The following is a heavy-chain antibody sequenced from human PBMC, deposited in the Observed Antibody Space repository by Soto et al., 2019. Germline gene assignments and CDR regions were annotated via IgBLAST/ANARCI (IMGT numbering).Heavy chain of an antibody. D-gene: IGHD4-17*01. CDR1: GFTFSSYA. CDR2: ISYDGSNK. V-gene: IGHV3-30-3*01. CDR3: ARGGGDSSDYSP. Sequence: PGESLKISCAASGFTFSSYAMHWVRQAPGKGLEWVAVISYDGSNKYYADSVKGRFTISRDNSKNVLYLQMNSLRVEDTAVYYCARGGGDSSDYSPWGQGALVTVPQ. J-gene: IGHJ5*02.